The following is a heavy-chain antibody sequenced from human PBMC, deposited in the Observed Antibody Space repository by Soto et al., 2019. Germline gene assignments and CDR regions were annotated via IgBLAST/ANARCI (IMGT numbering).Heavy chain of an antibody. CDR2: ISYDGSNK. V-gene: IGHV3-30-3*01. D-gene: IGHD6-19*01. CDR1: GFTFSSYA. Sequence: QVQLVESGGGVVQPGRSLRLSCAASGFTFSSYAMHWVRQAPGKGLEWVAVISYDGSNKYYADSVKGRFTISRDNSKNTLYLQMNSLRAEDTAVYYCARDSGGWMLAPDGGYFDYWGQGTLVTVSS. CDR3: ARDSGGWMLAPDGGYFDY. J-gene: IGHJ4*02.